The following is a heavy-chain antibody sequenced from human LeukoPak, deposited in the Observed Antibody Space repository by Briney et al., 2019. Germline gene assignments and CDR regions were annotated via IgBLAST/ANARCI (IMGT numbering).Heavy chain of an antibody. D-gene: IGHD3-10*02. CDR1: GLTLSRCG. J-gene: IGHJ5*02. Sequence: GRSLRLSCAASGLTLSRCGMHWARQAPGKGLEWVAVISYDGSTKNYADSVKDRFTISRDNSENTLYLQMSSLRAEDTAVYYCAGVPNVREGEWFDPWGQGTLVTVSS. CDR2: ISYDGSTK. CDR3: AGVPNVREGEWFDP. V-gene: IGHV3-30*03.